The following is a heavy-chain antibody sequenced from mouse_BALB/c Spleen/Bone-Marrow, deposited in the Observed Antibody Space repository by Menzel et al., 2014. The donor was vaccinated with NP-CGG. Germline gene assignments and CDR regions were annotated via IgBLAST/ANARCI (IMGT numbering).Heavy chain of an antibody. V-gene: IGHV2-9*02. D-gene: IGHD2-3*01. Sequence: VQLQQSGPGLVAPSQSLSTTCTVSGFSLTSYGVHWVRQPPGKGLEWLGVIWAGGSTNYNSALMSRLSISKDNSKSQVFLKMNSLQTDDKAMYYCVRGGGDGYYNWYFDVWGAGTTVTVSS. CDR1: GFSLTSYG. CDR2: IWAGGST. CDR3: VRGGGDGYYNWYFDV. J-gene: IGHJ1*01.